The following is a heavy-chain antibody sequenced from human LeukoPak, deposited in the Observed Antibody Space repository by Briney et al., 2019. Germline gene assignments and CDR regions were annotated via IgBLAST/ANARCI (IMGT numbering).Heavy chain of an antibody. CDR1: GYTFTSYY. CDR2: INPSGGST. D-gene: IGHD6-13*01. V-gene: IGHV1-46*01. J-gene: IGHJ3*02. CDR3: RAAGTRDAFDI. Sequence: ASVKVSCKASGYTFTSYYMHWVRQAPGQGLEWMGIINPSGGSTSYAQKLQGRVTMTRDTSTSTVYMELSSLRSEDTAVYYCRAAGTRDAFDIWGQGTMVTVSS.